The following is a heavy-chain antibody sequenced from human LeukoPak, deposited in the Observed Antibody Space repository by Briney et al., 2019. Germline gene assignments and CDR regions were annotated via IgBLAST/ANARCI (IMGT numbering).Heavy chain of an antibody. CDR2: VYPGDSDT. CDR1: GYSFTSFY. V-gene: IGHV5-51*01. CDR3: ARRGYSYEDDY. Sequence: GESLRISCMGSGYSFTSFYIAWVRQMPGKGLEWMGIVYPGDSDTRYSPSFQGQVTISADKSISTAYLQWSSLKASDTAIYYCARRGYSYEDDYWGQGTLVTVSS. J-gene: IGHJ4*02. D-gene: IGHD5-18*01.